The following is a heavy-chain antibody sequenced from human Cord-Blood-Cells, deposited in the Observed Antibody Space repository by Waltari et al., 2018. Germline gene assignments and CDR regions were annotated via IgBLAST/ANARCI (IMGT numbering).Heavy chain of an antibody. J-gene: IGHJ4*02. CDR2: INANSGCT. D-gene: IGHD6-13*01. CDR3: ARVRNRYSSSWYDY. V-gene: IGHV1-2*02. CDR1: GYTFTGYY. Sequence: QVQLVQSGAEVKKPGASVKVSCKASGYTFTGYYMHWVRQAPGQGLEWMGWINANSGCTNYAQKFQGRVTMTRDTSISTAYMELSRLRSDDTAVYYCARVRNRYSSSWYDYWGQGTLVTVSS.